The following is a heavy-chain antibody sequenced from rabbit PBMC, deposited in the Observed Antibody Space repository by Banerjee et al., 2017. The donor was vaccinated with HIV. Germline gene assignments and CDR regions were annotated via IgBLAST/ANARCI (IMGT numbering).Heavy chain of an antibody. V-gene: IGHV1S45*01. CDR2: SCDNT. CDR3: ARGNTAGGSGYNL. J-gene: IGHJ4*01. CDR1: GFDFSSIA. Sequence: QEQLEESGGDLVKPGGTLTLTCTASGFDFSSIAMCWVRQAPGKGLEWIACSCDNTYYANWAKGRFTISKTSSTMVTLQMTSLTAADTATYFCARGNTAGGSGYNLWGPGTLVTVS. D-gene: IGHD8-1*01.